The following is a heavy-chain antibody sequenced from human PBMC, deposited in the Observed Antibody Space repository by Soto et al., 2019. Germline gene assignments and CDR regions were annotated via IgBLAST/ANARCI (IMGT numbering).Heavy chain of an antibody. Sequence: EVQLVESGGGLVQPGGSLRLSCAASGFTVTTNYMSWVRQPPGKGLEWVSVVYSGGSTYYADSVKGRFTVSRDNSKNTLYLQMNSLRAEDTAVYYCARDFSGKNDAFDIGGQGTVVTVSS. J-gene: IGHJ3*02. V-gene: IGHV3-66*01. D-gene: IGHD3-10*01. CDR1: GFTVTTNY. CDR2: VYSGGST. CDR3: ARDFSGKNDAFDI.